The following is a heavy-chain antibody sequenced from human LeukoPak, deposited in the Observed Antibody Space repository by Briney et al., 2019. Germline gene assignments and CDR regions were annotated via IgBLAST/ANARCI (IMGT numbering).Heavy chain of an antibody. V-gene: IGHV1-18*01. CDR3: ARAAPYCTNGVCYVDY. Sequence: GASVKVSCKASGYTFTSYDINWVRQAPGQGLEWMGWISAYNGNTNYAQKLQGSVTMTTDTSTSTAYMELRSLRSDDTAVYYCARAAPYCTNGVCYVDYWGQGTLVTVSS. J-gene: IGHJ4*02. D-gene: IGHD2-8*01. CDR1: GYTFTSYD. CDR2: ISAYNGNT.